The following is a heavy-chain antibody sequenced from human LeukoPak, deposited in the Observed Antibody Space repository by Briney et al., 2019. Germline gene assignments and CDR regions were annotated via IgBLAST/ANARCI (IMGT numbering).Heavy chain of an antibody. V-gene: IGHV1-69*05. CDR1: GGTFSSYA. CDR3: ASNLGYCSSTSCYNNWFDP. Sequence: GASVKVSCKASGGTFSSYAISWVRQAPGQGLEWMGGIIPIFGTANYAQKFQGRVTITTDESTSTAYMELNSLRSEDTAVYYCASNLGYCSSTSCYNNWFDPWGQGTLVTVSS. J-gene: IGHJ5*02. D-gene: IGHD2-2*01. CDR2: IIPIFGTA.